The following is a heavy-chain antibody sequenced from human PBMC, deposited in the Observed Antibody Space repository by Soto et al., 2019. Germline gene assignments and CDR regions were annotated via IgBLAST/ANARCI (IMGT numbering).Heavy chain of an antibody. CDR3: ARDLLWGRYYYGSGKGGWFDP. CDR2: IYYSGST. Sequence: PSETLSLTCTVSGGSISSGDYYWSWIRQPPGKGLEWIGYIYYSGSTYYNPSLKSRVTISVDTSKNQFSLKLSSVTAADTAVYYCARDLLWGRYYYGSGKGGWFDPWGQGTLVTVSS. CDR1: GGSISSGDYY. D-gene: IGHD3-10*01. J-gene: IGHJ5*02. V-gene: IGHV4-30-4*02.